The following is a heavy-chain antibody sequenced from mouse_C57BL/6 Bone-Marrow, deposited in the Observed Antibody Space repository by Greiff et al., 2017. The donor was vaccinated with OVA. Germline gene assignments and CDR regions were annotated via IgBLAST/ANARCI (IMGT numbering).Heavy chain of an antibody. J-gene: IGHJ4*01. CDR2: IYPRSGNT. V-gene: IGHV1-81*01. D-gene: IGHD1-1*01. Sequence: VQVVESGAELARPGASVKLSCKASGYTFTSYGISWVKQRTGQGLEWIGEIYPRSGNTYYNEKFKGKATLTADKSSSTAYMELRSLTSEDSAVYFCARENNYYGSDYAMDYWGQGTSVTVSS. CDR3: ARENNYYGSDYAMDY. CDR1: GYTFTSYG.